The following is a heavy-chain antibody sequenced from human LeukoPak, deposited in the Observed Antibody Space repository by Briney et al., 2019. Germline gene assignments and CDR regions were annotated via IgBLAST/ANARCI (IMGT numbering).Heavy chain of an antibody. Sequence: SETLSLTCAVYGGSLSGYYWSWIRQPPGKGLEWIGEINHSGSTNYNPSLKSRVTIAVDTSKNQFSLRLSSVTAADTAVYYCARGWLIREYYDFWSGYYSDAFDIWGQGTMVTVSS. CDR2: INHSGST. CDR1: GGSLSGYY. D-gene: IGHD3-3*01. CDR3: ARGWLIREYYDFWSGYYSDAFDI. V-gene: IGHV4-34*01. J-gene: IGHJ3*02.